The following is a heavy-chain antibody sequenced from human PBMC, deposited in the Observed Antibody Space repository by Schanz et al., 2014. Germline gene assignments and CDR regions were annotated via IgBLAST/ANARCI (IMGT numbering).Heavy chain of an antibody. V-gene: IGHV3-30*02. CDR3: TRDRGALINHNDALDL. Sequence: QVRLVESGGGVVQPGGSLRLSCAASGFTFSTTGMHWVRQAPGKGLVWVTYIRYDGINKYYADSVKGRFTVSRDNTKSTLFLQMDSLRPEDTAVYYCTRDRGALINHNDALDLWGQGTMVSVSS. D-gene: IGHD3-16*01. J-gene: IGHJ3*01. CDR1: GFTFSTTG. CDR2: IRYDGINK.